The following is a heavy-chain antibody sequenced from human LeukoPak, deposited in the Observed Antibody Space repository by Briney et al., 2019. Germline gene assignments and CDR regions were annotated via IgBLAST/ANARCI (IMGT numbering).Heavy chain of an antibody. J-gene: IGHJ5*02. Sequence: ESGPTLVKPTQTLTLTCTFSGFSLSTGGVGVGWIRQPPGKALEWLALLYWNDDKRYSPSLKSRLTITKDTSKNQVVLTMTNMDPVDTATYYCAHTKHRVLRFLEWPRRGDNWFDPWGQGTLVTVSS. V-gene: IGHV2-5*01. CDR1: GFSLSTGGVG. CDR3: AHTKHRVLRFLEWPRRGDNWFDP. CDR2: LYWNDDK. D-gene: IGHD3-3*01.